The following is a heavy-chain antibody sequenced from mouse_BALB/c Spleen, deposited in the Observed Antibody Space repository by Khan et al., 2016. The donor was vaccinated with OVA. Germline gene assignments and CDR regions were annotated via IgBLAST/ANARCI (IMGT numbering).Heavy chain of an antibody. Sequence: EVQLQESGGGLVKPGGSLKLSCAASGFSFSSFAMSWVRQTPDKRLEWVATISSGDSYTYYPDSVKGRFSISRDNAKNTLYLQMISLRSEDTAMDYCARRNYGSSDPLDYWGQGTSVTVSS. J-gene: IGHJ4*01. CDR1: GFSFSSFA. CDR3: ARRNYGSSDPLDY. CDR2: ISSGDSYT. V-gene: IGHV5-9-3*01. D-gene: IGHD1-1*01.